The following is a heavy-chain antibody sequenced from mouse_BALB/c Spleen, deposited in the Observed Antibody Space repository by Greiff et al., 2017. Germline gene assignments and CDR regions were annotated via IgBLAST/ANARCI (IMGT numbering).Heavy chain of an antibody. D-gene: IGHD2-2*01. CDR2: ISYDGSN. V-gene: IGHV3-6*02. CDR1: GYSITSGYY. Sequence: EVQVVESGPGLVKPSQSLSLTCSVTGYSITSGYYWNWIRQFPGNKLEWMGYISYDGSNNYNPSLKNRISITRDTSKNQFFLKLNSVTTEDTATYYCARVYGYDYFDYWGQGTTLTVSS. CDR3: ARVYGYDYFDY. J-gene: IGHJ2*01.